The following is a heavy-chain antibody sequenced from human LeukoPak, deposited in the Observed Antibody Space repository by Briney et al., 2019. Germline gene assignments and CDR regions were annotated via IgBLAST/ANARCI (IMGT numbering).Heavy chain of an antibody. Sequence: PSQTLSLTCTVSGGSISSGGYYWSWIRQHPGKGLEWIGYIYYSGSTYYNPSLKSRVTLSVDTSKNQFSLKLSSVPAADTAVYYCARGFASSSSAYWGQGTLVTVSS. CDR2: IYYSGST. CDR3: ARGFASSSSAY. CDR1: GGSISSGGYY. J-gene: IGHJ4*02. V-gene: IGHV4-31*03. D-gene: IGHD6-13*01.